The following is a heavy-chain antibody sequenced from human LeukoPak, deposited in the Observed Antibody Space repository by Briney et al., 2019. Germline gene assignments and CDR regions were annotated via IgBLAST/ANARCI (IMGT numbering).Heavy chain of an antibody. CDR1: GYTFTGYY. V-gene: IGHV1-2*06. Sequence: ASVKVSCKASGYTFTGYYIHWVRQAPGQGLEWMGRINPNSGAPSYAQNFQGRVTMTRDTSISTVYMELSRLRSDDTAVYYCAQVATDYWGQGTLVTVSS. J-gene: IGHJ4*02. CDR3: AQVATDY. CDR2: INPNSGAP. D-gene: IGHD5-12*01.